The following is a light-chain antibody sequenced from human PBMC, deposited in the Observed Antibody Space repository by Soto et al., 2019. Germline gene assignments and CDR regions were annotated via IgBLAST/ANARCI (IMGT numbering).Light chain of an antibody. CDR1: SASVSTTYY. CDR3: VLFMGSGIWV. J-gene: IGLJ3*02. V-gene: IGLV8-61*01. Sequence: QAVVTQEPSLSVSPGGTVTLTCGLTSASVSTTYYPSWYQQTPGQAPRTLIYSTDTRSSGVPDRFSGSILGNKAALTITGAQAEDESDYYCVLFMGSGIWVFGGGTKVTVL. CDR2: STD.